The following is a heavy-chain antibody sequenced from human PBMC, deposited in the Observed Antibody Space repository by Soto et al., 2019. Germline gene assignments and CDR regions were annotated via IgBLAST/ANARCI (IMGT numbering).Heavy chain of an antibody. CDR3: ARGDCSSNSGYSALYRY. CDR2: IYHSGST. Sequence: QVQLQESGPGLVKPSGTLSLTCAVSSGSISSSNWWSWVRQPPGKGLEWIGEIYHSGSTNYNPSLKSRVTISVDKSKTQSSLQLSSVTAADTAVYYGARGDCSSNSGYSALYRYWGQGTLVTVSS. J-gene: IGHJ4*02. D-gene: IGHD2-2*01. CDR1: SGSISSSNW. V-gene: IGHV4-4*02.